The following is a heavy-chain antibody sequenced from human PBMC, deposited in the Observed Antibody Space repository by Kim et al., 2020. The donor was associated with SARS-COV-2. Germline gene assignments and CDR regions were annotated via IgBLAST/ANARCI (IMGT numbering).Heavy chain of an antibody. Sequence: GGSLRLSCAASGFTFRSYGMQWVRQAPGKGLEWVAVIWYDGSNKYYADSVKGRFTISRDNSKNTLYLQMSSLRAEDTAVYYCARDYLAAAGNAFDYWGQGTLVTVSS. CDR1: GFTFRSYG. D-gene: IGHD6-13*01. CDR3: ARDYLAAAGNAFDY. CDR2: IWYDGSNK. J-gene: IGHJ4*02. V-gene: IGHV3-33*01.